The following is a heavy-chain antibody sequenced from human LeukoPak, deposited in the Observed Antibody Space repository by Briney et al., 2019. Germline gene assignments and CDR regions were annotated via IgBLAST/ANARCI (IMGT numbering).Heavy chain of an antibody. V-gene: IGHV1-69*05. D-gene: IGHD3-22*01. CDR2: IIPIFGTA. J-gene: IGHJ4*02. CDR1: GYTFTNYA. CDR3: ARGRDMYSSGYTN. Sequence: SVKVSCKASGYTFTNYAISWVRQAPGQGLEWMGRIIPIFGTANYAQKFQGRVTITTDESTSTAYMELSSLRSEDTAVYYCARGRDMYSSGYTNWGQGTLVTVSS.